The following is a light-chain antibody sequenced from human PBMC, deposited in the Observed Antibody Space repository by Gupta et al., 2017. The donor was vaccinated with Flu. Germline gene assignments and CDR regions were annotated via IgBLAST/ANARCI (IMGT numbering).Light chain of an antibody. J-gene: IGLJ3*02. CDR1: TSDVVSYNH. V-gene: IGLV2-23*02. Sequence: ITTSTTAATSDVVSYNHVSWYQQNTGQAPNLIMYEVRRRPSGVPGRFSASNSGTTASLTINGAQAEDEADYYCSSSDDSATLVLFGGGTRLTVL. CDR2: EVR. CDR3: SSSDDSATLVL.